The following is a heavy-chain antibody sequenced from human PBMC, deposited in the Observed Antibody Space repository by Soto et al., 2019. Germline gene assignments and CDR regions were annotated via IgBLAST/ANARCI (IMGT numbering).Heavy chain of an antibody. CDR1: GFTFSSYA. Sequence: LRLSCAASGFTFSSYAVSWARQTPGKGLEWVSTISASGAYTYYADSVKGRFTISRDNSKNTLYLQMRSLRAGDTATYYCAKEVIAARPYYFDYWGQGTLVTVSS. V-gene: IGHV3-23*01. CDR3: AKEVIAARPYYFDY. CDR2: ISASGAYT. J-gene: IGHJ4*02. D-gene: IGHD6-6*01.